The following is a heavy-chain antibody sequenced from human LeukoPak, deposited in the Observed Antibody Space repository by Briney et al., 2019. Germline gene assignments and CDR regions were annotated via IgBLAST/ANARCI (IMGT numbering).Heavy chain of an antibody. CDR2: ISSSGSTI. CDR1: GFTFSDYY. Sequence: GGSLRLSCAASGFTFSDYYMSWVRQAPGKGLEWVSYISSSGSTIYYADSVKGRFTISRDNAKNSLYLQMNSLRAEDTAVYYCARGVSYDILTGPRDAFDIWGQGTMVTVSS. V-gene: IGHV3-11*01. CDR3: ARGVSYDILTGPRDAFDI. J-gene: IGHJ3*02. D-gene: IGHD3-9*01.